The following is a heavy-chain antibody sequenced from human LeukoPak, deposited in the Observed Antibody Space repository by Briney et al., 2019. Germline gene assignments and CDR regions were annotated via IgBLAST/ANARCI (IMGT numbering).Heavy chain of an antibody. CDR2: ITTSDGNT. V-gene: IGHV3-23*01. Sequence: PGGSLRLSCAASGFTFSSYTMSWVRQAPGKGLEWVSTITTSDGNTYYADSVKGRFTVSRDNSKNTLFLQMNSLRAEDTAVYYCARDNGWSADFWGQGTLVTVSS. D-gene: IGHD2-15*01. CDR3: ARDNGWSADF. CDR1: GFTFSSYT. J-gene: IGHJ4*02.